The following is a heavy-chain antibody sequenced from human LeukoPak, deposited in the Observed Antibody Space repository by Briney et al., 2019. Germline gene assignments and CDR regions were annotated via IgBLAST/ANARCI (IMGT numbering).Heavy chain of an antibody. V-gene: IGHV3-15*01. CDR1: GFTFSNAW. CDR3: TTDSGLRYFDWLLPNLDY. J-gene: IGHJ4*02. CDR2: IKSKTDGGTT. Sequence: GGSLRLSCAASGFTFSNAWMSWVRQAPGKGLEWVGRIKSKTDGGTTDYAAPVKGRFTISRDDSKNTLYLQMNSLKTEDTAVYYCTTDSGLRYFDWLLPNLDYWGQGTLVTVSS. D-gene: IGHD3-9*01.